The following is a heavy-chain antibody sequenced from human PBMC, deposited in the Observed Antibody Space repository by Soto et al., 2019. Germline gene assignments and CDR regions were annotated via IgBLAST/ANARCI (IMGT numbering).Heavy chain of an antibody. CDR2: INPNSGGT. J-gene: IGHJ4*02. Sequence: QVQLVQSGAEVKKPGASVKVSCKASGYTFTGYYMHWVRQAPGQGLEWMGWINPNSGGTNYAQKLQGRVTMTRDTSISTAYMELSRLRSDDTAVYYCASPGLVSGIQLWPFDYWGQGTLVTVSS. CDR3: ASPGLVSGIQLWPFDY. D-gene: IGHD5-18*01. CDR1: GYTFTGYY. V-gene: IGHV1-2*02.